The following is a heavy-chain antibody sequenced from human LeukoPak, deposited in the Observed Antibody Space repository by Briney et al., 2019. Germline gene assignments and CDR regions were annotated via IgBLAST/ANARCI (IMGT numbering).Heavy chain of an antibody. Sequence: PGGSLRLSCAASGFTFDDYGMSWVRQAPGKGLEWVSGINWNGGSTGYADSVKGRFTISRDNAKNSLYLQMNSLRAEDTALYYCARDLSAYYYGSGSSYWGQGTLVTVSS. CDR3: ARDLSAYYYGSGSSY. J-gene: IGHJ4*02. CDR1: GFTFDDYG. D-gene: IGHD3-10*01. CDR2: INWNGGST. V-gene: IGHV3-20*04.